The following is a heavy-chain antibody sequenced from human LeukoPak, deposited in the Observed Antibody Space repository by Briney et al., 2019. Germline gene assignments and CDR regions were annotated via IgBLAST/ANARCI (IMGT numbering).Heavy chain of an antibody. CDR1: GGSISSGGYA. D-gene: IGHD3-10*01. J-gene: IGHJ4*02. Sequence: SETLSLTCAVSGGSISSGGYAWSWIRQSPEKGLEWIGYIYPSGRTDFNPSLKSRLNISLDKSTNQFSLKLSSVTAADTAIYYCASHHYGPFDYWGQGTLITVSS. V-gene: IGHV4-30-2*06. CDR2: IYPSGRT. CDR3: ASHHYGPFDY.